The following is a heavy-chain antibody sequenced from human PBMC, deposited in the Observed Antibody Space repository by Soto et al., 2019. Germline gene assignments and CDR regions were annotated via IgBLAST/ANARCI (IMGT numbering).Heavy chain of an antibody. Sequence: SETLSLTCTVSGDSITSGVHYWSWIRQLPGKGLEWIGYIFYSGPTYCNPSLKSRVAISVDTSKNQFSLKLSSVTAADTAIYYCARSNSGYYKWFDPWGQGTLVTVSS. D-gene: IGHD3-22*01. CDR1: GDSITSGVHY. V-gene: IGHV4-30-4*08. J-gene: IGHJ5*02. CDR2: IFYSGPT. CDR3: ARSNSGYYKWFDP.